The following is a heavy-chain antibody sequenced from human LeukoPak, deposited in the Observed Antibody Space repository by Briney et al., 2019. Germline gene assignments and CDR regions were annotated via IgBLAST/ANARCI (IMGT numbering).Heavy chain of an antibody. D-gene: IGHD2-8*01. CDR3: ARDSPLCTY. V-gene: IGHV3-30*02. J-gene: IGHJ4*02. CDR1: GFSFSNYG. Sequence: QPGGSLRLSCAASGFSFSNYGMHWVRQAPGKGLEWMTFIQNDGAKTYYPESVKGRLTISRDNSKNTLYLQMNSLRAEDTAIYYCARDSPLCTYWGQGTLVTVSS. CDR2: IQNDGAKT.